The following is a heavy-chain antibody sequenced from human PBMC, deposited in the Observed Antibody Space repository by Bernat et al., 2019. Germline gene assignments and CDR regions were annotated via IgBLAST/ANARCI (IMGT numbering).Heavy chain of an antibody. CDR1: GGSISSGGYY. CDR2: IYYSGST. V-gene: IGHV4-31*03. J-gene: IGHJ5*02. Sequence: QVQLQESGPGLVKPSQTLSLTRTVSGGSISSGGYYWSWIRQHPGKGLEWIGYIYYSGSTYYNPSLKSRVTISVDTSKNQFSLKLSSVTAADTAVYYCARAQTDIVVVPAANNWFDPWGQGTLVTVSS. D-gene: IGHD2-2*01. CDR3: ARAQTDIVVVPAANNWFDP.